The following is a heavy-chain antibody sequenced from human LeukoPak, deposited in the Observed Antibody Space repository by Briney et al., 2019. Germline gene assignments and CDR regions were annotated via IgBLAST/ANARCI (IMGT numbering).Heavy chain of an antibody. J-gene: IGHJ4*02. CDR3: AKVETSGGANCYALDY. D-gene: IGHD2-2*01. V-gene: IGHV3-23*01. CDR1: GFTFSSYA. Sequence: GGSLRLSCATSGFTFSSYAMTWVRQAPDKGLEWVSAISGSDGSTYYADSVKGRFTISRDDSQNTLYLQMNSLSAEDTAVYYCAKVETSGGANCYALDYWGQGTLVTVSS. CDR2: ISGSDGST.